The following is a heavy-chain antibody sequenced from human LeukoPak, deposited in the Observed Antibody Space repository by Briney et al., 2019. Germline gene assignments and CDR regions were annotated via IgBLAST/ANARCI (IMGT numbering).Heavy chain of an antibody. D-gene: IGHD2-21*01. CDR1: GFIFSNYA. J-gene: IGHJ4*02. Sequence: GGSLRLSCAASGFIFSNYAMSWVRQAPGKGLEWIGRIRSQTDGGTTDYAAPLKGRFDISRDDSKSTLYLQMNSLQTEDTAVYYCTAGVIHWGQGTLVTVSS. CDR3: TAGVIH. CDR2: IRSQTDGGTT. V-gene: IGHV3-15*01.